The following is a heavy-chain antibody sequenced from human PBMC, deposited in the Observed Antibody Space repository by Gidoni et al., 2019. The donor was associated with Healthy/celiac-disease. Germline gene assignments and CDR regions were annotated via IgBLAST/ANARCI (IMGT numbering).Heavy chain of an antibody. V-gene: IGHV3-33*01. CDR1: GFTFSSYG. D-gene: IGHD6-6*01. CDR2: IWYDGSNK. CDR3: ARGSDHYFDY. J-gene: IGHJ4*02. Sequence: QVQLVEPGGGVVQPGRSLRLSCAASGFTFSSYGMHWVRQAPGKGLEWVAVIWYDGSNKYYADSVKGRFTITRDNSKNTLYLQMNSLRAEDTAVYYCARGSDHYFDYWGQGTLVTVSS.